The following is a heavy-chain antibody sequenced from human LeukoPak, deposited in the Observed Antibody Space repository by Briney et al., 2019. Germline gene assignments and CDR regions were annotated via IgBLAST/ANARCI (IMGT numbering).Heavy chain of an antibody. CDR1: GGSISSGGYY. V-gene: IGHV4-31*11. CDR2: VFYSGGS. Sequence: SETLSLTCAVSGGSISSGGYYWSWIRQHPEKGLEWIGYVFYSGGSYYNPSLKSRLTISVDTSKNQFSLRLSSVTAADTAVYYCARVGSIAFDPWGQGTLVTVSS. J-gene: IGHJ5*02. D-gene: IGHD3-10*01. CDR3: ARVGSIAFDP.